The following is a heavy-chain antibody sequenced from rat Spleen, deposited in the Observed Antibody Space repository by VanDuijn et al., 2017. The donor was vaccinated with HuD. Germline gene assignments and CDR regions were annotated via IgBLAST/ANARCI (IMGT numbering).Heavy chain of an antibody. CDR3: TTTYFYRTYPQFAY. J-gene: IGHJ3*01. V-gene: IGHV5-20*01. D-gene: IGHD1-12*01. CDR2: ISYDGSNI. Sequence: EVQLVESGGGLVQPGRSMKLSCAASGFTFSNCDMAWVRQAPTKGLEWVASISYDGSNIHYRDSVKGRFTLSRDNAKSTLYLQVASLRSEDTATYYCTTTYFYRTYPQFAYWGQGTLVTVSS. CDR1: GFTFSNCD.